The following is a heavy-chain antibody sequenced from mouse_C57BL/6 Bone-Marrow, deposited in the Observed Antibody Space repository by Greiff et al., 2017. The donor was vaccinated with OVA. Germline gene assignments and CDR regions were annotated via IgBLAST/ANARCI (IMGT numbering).Heavy chain of an antibody. CDR2: ISSGGSYT. CDR3: ARHGDYGSFFDY. Sequence: EVKLQESGGDLVKPGGSLKLSCAASGFTFSSYGMSWVSQTPEKRLEWVATISSGGSYTYYPDSVKGRFTISRDNAKNTLDLQMSSLKSEDTAMYYCARHGDYGSFFDYWGQGTTLTVSS. D-gene: IGHD1-1*01. V-gene: IGHV5-6*01. CDR1: GFTFSSYG. J-gene: IGHJ2*01.